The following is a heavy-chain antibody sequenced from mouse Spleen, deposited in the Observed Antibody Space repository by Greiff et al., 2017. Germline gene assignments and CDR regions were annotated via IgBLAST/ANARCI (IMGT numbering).Heavy chain of an antibody. Sequence: VKLVESGPGLVQPSQSLSITCTVSGFSLTSYGVHWVRQSPGKGLEWLGVIWSGGSTDYNAAFISRLSISKDNSKSQVFFKMNSLQANDTAIYYCAREGLGNLAWFAYWGQGTLVTVSA. CDR3: AREGLGNLAWFAY. D-gene: IGHD2-1*01. V-gene: IGHV2-2*02. CDR2: IWSGGST. CDR1: GFSLTSYG. J-gene: IGHJ3*01.